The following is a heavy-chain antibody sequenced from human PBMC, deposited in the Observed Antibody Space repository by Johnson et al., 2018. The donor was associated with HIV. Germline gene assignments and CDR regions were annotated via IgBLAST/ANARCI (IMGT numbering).Heavy chain of an antibody. V-gene: IGHV3-33*08. CDR2: IWYDGSNK. CDR3: ARDLTNWGVGDAFDI. D-gene: IGHD7-27*01. J-gene: IGHJ3*02. Sequence: QVQLVESGGGVVQPGRSLRLSCAASGFTFSSYGMHWVRQAPGKGLEWVAVIWYDGSNKYYADSVKGRFTISRDNSKNTLYLQMNSLRAEDTAVYYCARDLTNWGVGDAFDIWGQGTMVTVSS. CDR1: GFTFSSYG.